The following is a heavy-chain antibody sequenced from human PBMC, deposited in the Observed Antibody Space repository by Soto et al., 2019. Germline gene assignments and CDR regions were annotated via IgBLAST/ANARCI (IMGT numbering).Heavy chain of an antibody. D-gene: IGHD3-22*01. CDR2: ISAYNGNT. CDR3: VRAGGYYDSSGYAD. Sequence: QVKLVQSGAEVKKPGASVKVSCKSSGYTFATQGISWVRQAPGQGLEWMGWISAYNGNTNYLKKVQERVTMTTDTSTSKAYLELRRLTSDDTAVYYCVRAGGYYDSSGYADWGQGTLVTVSS. V-gene: IGHV1-18*01. J-gene: IGHJ1*01. CDR1: GYTFATQG.